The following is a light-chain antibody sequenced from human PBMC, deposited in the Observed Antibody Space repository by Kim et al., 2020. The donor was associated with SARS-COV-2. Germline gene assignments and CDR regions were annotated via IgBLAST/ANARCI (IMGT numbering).Light chain of an antibody. V-gene: IGLV2-14*01. Sequence: QSASVSGSPGQSITISCTGTSSDVGAFNYVSWYQQHPGKAPKLMIFEVSNRPSGVSNRFSGSKSGNTASLTISGLQADDEADYYCCSYTTSTTVVFGGGTQLTVL. CDR1: SSDVGAFNY. CDR2: EVS. CDR3: CSYTTSTTVV. J-gene: IGLJ2*01.